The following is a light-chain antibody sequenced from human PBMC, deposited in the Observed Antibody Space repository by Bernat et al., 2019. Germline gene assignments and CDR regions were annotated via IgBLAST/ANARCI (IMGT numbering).Light chain of an antibody. V-gene: IGKV1-5*03. CDR2: KAS. Sequence: DIQMTQSPSTLSASVGDRVTITCRASQSISDWLAWYQQKPGKAPKLLTYKASSLESGVPSRFSGSGSATEFTLTISSLQPDDSAMYYCQQYKNYITFGQETRLEIK. CDR1: QSISDW. CDR3: QQYKNYIT. J-gene: IGKJ5*01.